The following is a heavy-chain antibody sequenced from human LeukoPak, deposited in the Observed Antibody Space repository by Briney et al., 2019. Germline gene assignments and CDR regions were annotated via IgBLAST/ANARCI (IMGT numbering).Heavy chain of an antibody. CDR2: ITGTSSTI. Sequence: PGGSLRLSCAVSGFTFSTYTMNWVRQAPGKGLEWVSYITGTSSTIHYAASVKGRSTVSRDNARNSLYLQMNSLRDEDTAVYYCARVLTDGRGWYHFDYWGQGTLVTVSS. D-gene: IGHD6-19*01. J-gene: IGHJ4*02. V-gene: IGHV3-48*02. CDR1: GFTFSTYT. CDR3: ARVLTDGRGWYHFDY.